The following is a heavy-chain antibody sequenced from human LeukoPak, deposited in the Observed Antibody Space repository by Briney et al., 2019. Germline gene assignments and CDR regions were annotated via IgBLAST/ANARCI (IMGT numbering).Heavy chain of an antibody. CDR1: GFTVSSNY. CDR2: IYSGGST. Sequence: SGGSLRLSCAASGFTVSSNYMSWVRQAPGKGLEWVSVIYSGGSTYYADSVKGRFTISRDNSKNTLYLQMNSLRAEDTAVYYCASSVRPDSLIFGYWGQGTLVTVSS. D-gene: IGHD3-10*01. V-gene: IGHV3-66*01. CDR3: ASSVRPDSLIFGY. J-gene: IGHJ4*02.